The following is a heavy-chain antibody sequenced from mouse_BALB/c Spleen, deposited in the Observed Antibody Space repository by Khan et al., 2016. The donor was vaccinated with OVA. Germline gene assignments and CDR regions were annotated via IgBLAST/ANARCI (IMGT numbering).Heavy chain of an antibody. Sequence: VQLQESGAELVRPGASVKLSCQASGYTFTNHWVNWVKQRPGQGLEWIGNIYPSDSYTNYNHHFKDKATLTVEKSSSAAYMQPSSPTSEDSAVYYCTRGDPVSFDYWGQGTTLPVSS. V-gene: IGHV1-69*02. CDR3: TRGDPVSFDY. CDR1: GYTFTNHW. CDR2: IYPSDSYT. J-gene: IGHJ2*01. D-gene: IGHD1-1*01.